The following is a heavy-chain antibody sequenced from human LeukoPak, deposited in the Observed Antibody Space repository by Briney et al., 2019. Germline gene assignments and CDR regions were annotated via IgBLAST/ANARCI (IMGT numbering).Heavy chain of an antibody. CDR2: IYPGDSDT. CDR1: GYSFTSYR. Sequence: GESLKISCKGSGYSFTSYRIGWVRRMPGKGLEWMGIIYPGDSDTRYSPSFQGQVTISADKSISTAYLQWSSLKASDTAMYYCARRLGTVTTQNWFDPWGQGTLVTVSS. CDR3: ARRLGTVTTQNWFDP. V-gene: IGHV5-51*01. D-gene: IGHD4-17*01. J-gene: IGHJ5*02.